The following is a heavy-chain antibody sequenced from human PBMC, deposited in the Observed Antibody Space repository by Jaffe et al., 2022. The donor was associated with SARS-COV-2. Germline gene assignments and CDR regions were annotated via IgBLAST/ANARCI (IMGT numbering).Heavy chain of an antibody. Sequence: EVQLVQSGAEVKKPGESLKISCKGSGYSFTTYWIGWVRQMPGKGLEWMGIIFPGDSDTRYSPSFQGQVTISADKSISTAYLQWSSLKASDTAMYYCARLRDSSSWYEGPFEYWGQGTLVTVSS. D-gene: IGHD6-13*01. CDR2: IFPGDSDT. V-gene: IGHV5-51*01. CDR3: ARLRDSSSWYEGPFEY. J-gene: IGHJ4*02. CDR1: GYSFTTYW.